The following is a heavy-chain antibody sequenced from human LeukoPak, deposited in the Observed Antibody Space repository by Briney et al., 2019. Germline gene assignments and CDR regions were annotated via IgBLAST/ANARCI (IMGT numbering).Heavy chain of an antibody. V-gene: IGHV3-21*04. Sequence: GGSLRLSCAASGFTFSSYSMNWVRQAPGKGLEWVSSISSSSSYIYYADSVKGRFTISRDNAKNSLYLQMNSLRAEDMALYYCAKAAGGDDYYYYYMDVWGKGITVTVSS. CDR3: AKAAGGDDYYYYYMDV. J-gene: IGHJ6*03. CDR1: GFTFSSYS. D-gene: IGHD3-16*01. CDR2: ISSSSSYI.